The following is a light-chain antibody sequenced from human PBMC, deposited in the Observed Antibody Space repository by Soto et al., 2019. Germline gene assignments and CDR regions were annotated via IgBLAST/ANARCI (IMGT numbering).Light chain of an antibody. CDR2: GAS. Sequence: ETVVTQSPATLSVSPGERATLSCWASQSVNSNLAWYQQKLGQAPRVLIYGASTRETGIPARFSGSGSETEFIPTISRLEPEDFEVYYCQQYGSSTITFGQGTRLEIK. CDR1: QSVNSN. J-gene: IGKJ5*01. V-gene: IGKV3-15*01. CDR3: QQYGSSTIT.